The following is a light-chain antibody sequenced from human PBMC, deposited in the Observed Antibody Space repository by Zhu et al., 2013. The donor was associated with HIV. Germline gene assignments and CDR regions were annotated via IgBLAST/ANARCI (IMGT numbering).Light chain of an antibody. CDR2: GAS. Sequence: EIVMTQSPGTLSLSPGERATLSCRASQTVSYKHIAWYQQKPGQAPRVVIYGASSRATGIPDRFSGSGSGTDFTLSITRLEPEDLAVYYCQQYGSSPLTFGGGTTLELK. V-gene: IGKV3-20*01. CDR1: QTVSYKH. J-gene: IGKJ4*01. CDR3: QQYGSSPLT.